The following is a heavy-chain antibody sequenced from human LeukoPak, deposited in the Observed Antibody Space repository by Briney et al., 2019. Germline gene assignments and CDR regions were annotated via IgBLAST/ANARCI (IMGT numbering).Heavy chain of an antibody. CDR1: GFTFSSYG. Sequence: PGGSLRLSCAASGFTFSSYGMHWVRQAPGKGLEWVAVISYDGSNKYYADSVKGRFTISRDNSKNTLYLQMNSLRAEDTAVYYCARDDYGDPTDYYYYYGMDVWGQGTTVTVSS. CDR3: ARDDYGDPTDYYYYYGMDV. J-gene: IGHJ6*02. D-gene: IGHD4-17*01. CDR2: ISYDGSNK. V-gene: IGHV3-30*03.